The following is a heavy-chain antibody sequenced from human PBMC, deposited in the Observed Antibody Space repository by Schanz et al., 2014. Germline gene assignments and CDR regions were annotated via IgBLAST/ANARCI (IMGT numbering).Heavy chain of an antibody. CDR2: INPSGGST. V-gene: IGHV1-46*01. J-gene: IGHJ6*01. CDR1: GYTFTSYS. Sequence: EAEVKKPGASVKVSCKASGYTFTSYSMHWVRQAPGQGLEWMGMINPSGGSTTYAQKCQGRVTMTSDTSITSDYMEVSGLRSEDTAVYYRATDGNSLGAGGEANTDNV. D-gene: IGHD2-2*01. CDR3: ATDGNSLGAGGEANTDNV.